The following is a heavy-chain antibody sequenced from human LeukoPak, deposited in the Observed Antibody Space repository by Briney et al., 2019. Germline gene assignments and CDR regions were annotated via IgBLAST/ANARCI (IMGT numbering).Heavy chain of an antibody. CDR1: GFTFSSYS. V-gene: IGHV3-21*01. D-gene: IGHD5-18*01. J-gene: IGHJ4*02. CDR2: ISSSSSYI. CDR3: ARDRGYSYGYDY. Sequence: GGSLRLSCVASGFTFSSYSMNWVRQAPGKGLEWVSSISSSSSYIYYADSVKGRFTISRDNAKNSLYLQMNSLRAEDTAVYYCARDRGYSYGYDYWGQGTLVTVSS.